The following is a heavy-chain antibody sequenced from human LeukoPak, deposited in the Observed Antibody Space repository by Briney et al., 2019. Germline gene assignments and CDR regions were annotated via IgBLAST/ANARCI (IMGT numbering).Heavy chain of an antibody. CDR3: ARGGYSGYDSVYYMDV. D-gene: IGHD5-12*01. V-gene: IGHV4-59*01. CDR1: GGSISSYY. Sequence: PSETLSLTCTVSGGSISSYYWSWIRQPPGKGLEWIGYIYYSGSTNYNPSLKSRVTISVDTSKNQFPLKLSSVTAADTAVYYCARGGYSGYDSVYYMDVWGKGTTVTVSS. CDR2: IYYSGST. J-gene: IGHJ6*03.